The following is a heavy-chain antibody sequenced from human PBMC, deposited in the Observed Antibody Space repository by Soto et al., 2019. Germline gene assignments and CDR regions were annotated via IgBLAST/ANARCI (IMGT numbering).Heavy chain of an antibody. Sequence: PETLSLTCAVSGGSISSSNWWSWIRQPPGTGLEWIGEINHSGSTNYNPSLKSRVTISVDTSKNQFSLKLTSVTAADTAVYYCARDKITGLFDYWGQGTLVTVS. D-gene: IGHD2-8*02. CDR3: ARDKITGLFDY. CDR2: INHSGST. CDR1: GGSISSSNW. J-gene: IGHJ4*02. V-gene: IGHV4-4*03.